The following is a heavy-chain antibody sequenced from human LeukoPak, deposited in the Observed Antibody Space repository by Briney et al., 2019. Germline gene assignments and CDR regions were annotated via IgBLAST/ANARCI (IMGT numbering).Heavy chain of an antibody. J-gene: IGHJ3*02. CDR1: GFSFRSYW. CDR2: IKHDGIEK. Sequence: GGSLRLSCAASGFSFRSYWMDWVRQAPGKGLEWVANIKHDGIEKYFVDSVKGRFAISRDNAKNLLFLQMNNLRAEDTAVYYCAREAMVRGVPDAFDIWGQGTVVTVPS. D-gene: IGHD3-10*01. CDR3: AREAMVRGVPDAFDI. V-gene: IGHV3-7*01.